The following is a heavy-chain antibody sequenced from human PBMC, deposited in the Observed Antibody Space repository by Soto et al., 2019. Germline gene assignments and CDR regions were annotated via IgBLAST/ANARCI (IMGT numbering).Heavy chain of an antibody. J-gene: IGHJ4*02. V-gene: IGHV3-23*01. Sequence: EVQLLESGGGLVQPGGSLRLSCTGSGFTFSTYAMSWVRQAPGKGLEWVSSISGAGETTNYADSVKGRFTISRDNSKNTLNLQMHSLRPEDTAFYYCAKWEDDFWIGYSDYWGQGTLVTVSS. D-gene: IGHD3-3*01. CDR2: ISGAGETT. CDR1: GFTFSTYA. CDR3: AKWEDDFWIGYSDY.